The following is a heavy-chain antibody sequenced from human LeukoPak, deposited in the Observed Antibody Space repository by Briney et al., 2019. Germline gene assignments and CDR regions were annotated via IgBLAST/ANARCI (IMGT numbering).Heavy chain of an antibody. J-gene: IGHJ5*02. CDR3: TRRDQQGAYGGWFDP. Sequence: PSETLSLTCTVSGGSISSSSYYWGWIRQPPGKGLEWIGSIYYSGSTYYNPSLKSRVTISVDTSKNQFSLKLSSVTAADTAVYYCTRRDQQGAYGGWFDPWGQGTLVTVSS. CDR1: GGSISSSSYY. CDR2: IYYSGST. D-gene: IGHD2-2*01. V-gene: IGHV4-39*01.